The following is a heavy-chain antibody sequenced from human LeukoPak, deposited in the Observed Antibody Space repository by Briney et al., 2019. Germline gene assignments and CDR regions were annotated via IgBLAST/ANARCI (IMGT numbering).Heavy chain of an antibody. D-gene: IGHD6-13*01. J-gene: IGHJ3*02. CDR1: GFTFSDYY. V-gene: IGHV3-11*01. CDR3: ARGDSWSYDFDI. Sequence: AGSLRLSCAASGFTFSDYYLSWIRQGQGQGLEGVSNISISVSTNYYENSVKARFTISRNNAKNLMYLQMNSLRAEDTAGYCCARGDSWSYDFDIWGQGTMVTVSS. CDR2: ISISVSTN.